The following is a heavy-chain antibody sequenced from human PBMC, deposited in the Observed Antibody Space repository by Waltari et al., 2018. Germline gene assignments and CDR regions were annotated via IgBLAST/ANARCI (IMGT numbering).Heavy chain of an antibody. CDR1: GVAVTANF. CDR2: IHIGGAT. J-gene: IGHJ5*02. D-gene: IGHD5-18*01. V-gene: IGHV3-53*01. Sequence: EVQLVESGGTLIQPGGSLRLSCAISGVAVTANFFTWVRQAPGKGRECVSSIHIGGATDYADSVRGRFTISRDSSKNTLYLQMNSLRVDDTAVYYCARQLGYSYALGSWGQGTLVTVSS. CDR3: ARQLGYSYALGS.